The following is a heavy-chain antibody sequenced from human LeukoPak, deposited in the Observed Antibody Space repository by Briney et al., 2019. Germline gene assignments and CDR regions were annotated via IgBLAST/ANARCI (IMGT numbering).Heavy chain of an antibody. V-gene: IGHV1-69*13. CDR1: GGTFSSYA. D-gene: IGHD2-15*01. CDR2: IIPIFGTT. Sequence: SVKVSCKASGGTFSSYAISWVRQAPGQGLEWMGGIIPIFGTTNYAQKFQGRVTITADESTSTAYMELSSLRSEDTAVYYCAREAGVADLYNWFDPWGQGTLVTVSS. J-gene: IGHJ5*02. CDR3: AREAGVADLYNWFDP.